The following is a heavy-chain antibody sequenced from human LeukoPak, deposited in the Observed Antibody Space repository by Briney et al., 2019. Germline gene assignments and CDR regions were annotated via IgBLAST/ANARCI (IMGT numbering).Heavy chain of an antibody. CDR1: GFTFSSYW. Sequence: GGSLRLSCAASGFTFSSYWMNWARQAPGKGLEWVANIRPDGSDKCYVDSVRGRFIISRDNAKNSLYLQMNSLRAEDTAVYYCVSAKTCGGDCYHFDYWGQGALVTVSS. V-gene: IGHV3-7*03. D-gene: IGHD2-21*02. CDR2: IRPDGSDK. CDR3: VSAKTCGGDCYHFDY. J-gene: IGHJ4*02.